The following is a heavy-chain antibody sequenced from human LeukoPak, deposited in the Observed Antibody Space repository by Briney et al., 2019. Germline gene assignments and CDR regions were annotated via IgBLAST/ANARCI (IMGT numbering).Heavy chain of an antibody. V-gene: IGHV4-59*01. CDR1: GGSISSYY. Sequence: SETLSLTCTVSGGSISSYYWSWIRQPPGKGLEWIGYIYYSGSTNYNPSLKSRVTISVDTSKNQFSLKLSSVTAADTAVYYCARAGVAAAGSYFDYWGQGTLVTVSS. J-gene: IGHJ4*02. D-gene: IGHD6-13*01. CDR2: IYYSGST. CDR3: ARAGVAAAGSYFDY.